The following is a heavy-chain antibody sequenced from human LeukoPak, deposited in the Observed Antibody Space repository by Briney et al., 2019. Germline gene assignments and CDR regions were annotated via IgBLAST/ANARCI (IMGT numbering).Heavy chain of an antibody. V-gene: IGHV4-4*07. CDR1: GGSISGYY. D-gene: IGHD6-25*01. CDR3: ARESGSMRWFDP. CDR2: MSTSGNS. J-gene: IGHJ5*02. Sequence: PSETLSLTCTVSGGSISGYYWSWIRQPAGKGLEWIGRMSTSGNSNYIPSLVSRVTMSVDTSKNQFSLNLSSVTAADTAVYYCARESGSMRWFDPWGQGTLLAVSS.